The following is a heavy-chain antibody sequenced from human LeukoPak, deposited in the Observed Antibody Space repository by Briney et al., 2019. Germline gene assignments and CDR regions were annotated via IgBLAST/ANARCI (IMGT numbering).Heavy chain of an antibody. J-gene: IGHJ4*02. D-gene: IGHD5-24*01. Sequence: GGSLRLSCAASGFTFSSYGITWVRQAPGKGLEWVSTISATGGSTYYADSVKGRFTISRDNSKDTLYLQMNSLRAEDTAVYYCAKDRGVGDGYNRDYWGQGTLVTVSS. CDR1: GFTFSSYG. CDR3: AKDRGVGDGYNRDY. V-gene: IGHV3-23*01. CDR2: ISATGGST.